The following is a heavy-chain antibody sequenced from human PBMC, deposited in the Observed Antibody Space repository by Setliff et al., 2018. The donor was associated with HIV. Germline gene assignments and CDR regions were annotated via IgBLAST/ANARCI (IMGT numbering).Heavy chain of an antibody. J-gene: IGHJ4*02. CDR1: GYTFTSYD. V-gene: IGHV1-8*03. CDR2: MNPNSGNT. D-gene: IGHD5-12*01. Sequence: ASVKVSCKASGYTFTSYDIHWLRQATGQGLEWMGWMNPNSGNTGYAQKFQGRVTITRKTSISTAFMELSSLRPEDTAVYYCARGYSGYDSYYFDYWGQGTLVTVSS. CDR3: ARGYSGYDSYYFDY.